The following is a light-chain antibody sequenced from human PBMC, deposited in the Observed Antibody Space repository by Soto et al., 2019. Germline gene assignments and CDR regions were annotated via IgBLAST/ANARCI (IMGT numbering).Light chain of an antibody. CDR2: GAS. Sequence: EIVMTQSPATLSVSPGERATLSCRASQSVSSNLAWYQQKPGQAPTLLIYGASARASGIPARFSGSGSGTEFTLTISSLQSGDFAVYYCQHYNNWPFTFGQGTKLEIK. CDR1: QSVSSN. V-gene: IGKV3-15*01. J-gene: IGKJ2*01. CDR3: QHYNNWPFT.